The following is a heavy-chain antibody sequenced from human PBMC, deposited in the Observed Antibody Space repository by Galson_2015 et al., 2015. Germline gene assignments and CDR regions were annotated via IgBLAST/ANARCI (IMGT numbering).Heavy chain of an antibody. D-gene: IGHD5-24*01. CDR3: ARGKRWLPAPFDY. V-gene: IGHV3-53*01. CDR2: IYSGGST. CDR1: GFTVSSNY. Sequence: SLRLSCAASGFTVSSNYMSWVRQAPGKGLEWVSVIYSGGSTYYADSVKGRLTISRDNSKNTLYLQMNSLRAEDTAVYYCARGKRWLPAPFDYWGQGTLVTVSS. J-gene: IGHJ4*02.